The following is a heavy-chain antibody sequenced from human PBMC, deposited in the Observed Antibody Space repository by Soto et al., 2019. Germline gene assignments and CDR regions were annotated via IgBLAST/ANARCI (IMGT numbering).Heavy chain of an antibody. Sequence: SETLSLTCTVSGGSISSGGYYWSWIRQHPGKGLEWIGYIYYSGSTYYNPSLKSRVTISVDTSKNQFSLKLSSVTAADTAVYYCARIRSTKNYYDSSGYYQRFAYRGQGTLVTVSS. D-gene: IGHD3-22*01. V-gene: IGHV4-31*03. CDR1: GGSISSGGYY. CDR2: IYYSGST. J-gene: IGHJ4*02. CDR3: ARIRSTKNYYDSSGYYQRFAY.